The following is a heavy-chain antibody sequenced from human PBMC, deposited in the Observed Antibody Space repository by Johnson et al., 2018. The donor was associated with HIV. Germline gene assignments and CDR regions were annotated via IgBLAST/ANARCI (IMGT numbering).Heavy chain of an antibody. Sequence: QVQLVESGGGVVQPGRSLRLSCAASGFTFSSYAMHWVRQAPGKGLEWVAVISYDGSNKYYADSVKGRFTISRDNAKNTLYLQMNSLRIEDTAVFYCARGSRYTYYNDDVYLLQAFDVWGQGTMVTVS. CDR3: ARGSRYTYYNDDVYLLQAFDV. CDR2: ISYDGSNK. D-gene: IGHD3-22*01. J-gene: IGHJ3*01. V-gene: IGHV3-30-3*01. CDR1: GFTFSSYA.